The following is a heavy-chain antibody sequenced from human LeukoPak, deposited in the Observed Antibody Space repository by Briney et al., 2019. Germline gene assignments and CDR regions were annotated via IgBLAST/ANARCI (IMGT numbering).Heavy chain of an antibody. CDR2: ISYDGSNK. Sequence: GGSLRLSCAASGFTFSTYGMHWVRQAPGKGLEGVAVISYDGSNKYYADSVKGRFTISRDNSKNTLYLQMNSLRAEDTAMYYCAKDPGYYGSGTYPTLFDYWGQGTLVTVSS. V-gene: IGHV3-30*18. J-gene: IGHJ4*02. CDR3: AKDPGYYGSGTYPTLFDY. D-gene: IGHD3-10*01. CDR1: GFTFSTYG.